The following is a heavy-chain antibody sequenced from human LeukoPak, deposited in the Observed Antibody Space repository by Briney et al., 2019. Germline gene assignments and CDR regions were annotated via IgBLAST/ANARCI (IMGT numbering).Heavy chain of an antibody. J-gene: IGHJ4*02. CDR3: ARVTYYYDSSGYYCDY. CDR2: INPNSGGT. Sequence: ASVKVSCKASGYTFTGYYMHWVRQAPGQGLEWMGWINPNSGGTNYAQKFQGRVTMTRDTFISTAYMELSRLRSDDTAVYYCARVTYYYDSSGYYCDYWGQGTLVTVSS. V-gene: IGHV1-2*02. CDR1: GYTFTGYY. D-gene: IGHD3-22*01.